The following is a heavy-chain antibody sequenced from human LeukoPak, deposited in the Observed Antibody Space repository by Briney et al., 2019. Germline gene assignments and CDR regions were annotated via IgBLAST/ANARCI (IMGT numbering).Heavy chain of an antibody. D-gene: IGHD4-23*01. Sequence: SGGSLRLSCVASGFSFSSHAMSWVRQAPGNGLGWVSAISGSVNKTWYADSVKGRCTISRDNSKNTLFLQMSSLRVEDSAVYICAKEGSMGKTPFVDFWGQGTLVTVSS. CDR2: ISGSVNKT. CDR1: GFSFSSHA. CDR3: AKEGSMGKTPFVDF. J-gene: IGHJ4*02. V-gene: IGHV3-23*01.